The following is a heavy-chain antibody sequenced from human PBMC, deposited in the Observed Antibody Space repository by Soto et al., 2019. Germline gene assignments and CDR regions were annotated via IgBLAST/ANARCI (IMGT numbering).Heavy chain of an antibody. V-gene: IGHV1-69*13. D-gene: IGHD6-13*01. CDR3: ARVDGSSIAGARPKYYFDY. J-gene: IGHJ4*02. CDR2: IIPIFGTA. CDR1: GGTFSSYA. Sequence: ASVKVSCKASGGTFSSYAISWVRQAPGQGLEWMGGIIPIFGTANYAQKFQGRVTITADESTSTAYMELSSLRSEDTAVYYCARVDGSSIAGARPKYYFDYWGQGTLVTVSS.